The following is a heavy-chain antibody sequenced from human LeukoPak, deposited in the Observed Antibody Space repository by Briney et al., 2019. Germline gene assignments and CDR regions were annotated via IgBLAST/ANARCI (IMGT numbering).Heavy chain of an antibody. D-gene: IGHD3-22*01. CDR1: GFTFTIYA. CDR3: AKDRPNYYGSDGNYYRRNGDY. J-gene: IGHJ4*02. CDR2: ISTTGEYT. Sequence: GGSLRLSCAASGFTFTIYAMSWVRQAPGKGLEWVASISTTGEYTYYTGSVKGRFTISRDNSKNTLYLHMNSLRGEDTAVYYCAKDRPNYYGSDGNYYRRNGDYWGQGTLVTVSS. V-gene: IGHV3-23*01.